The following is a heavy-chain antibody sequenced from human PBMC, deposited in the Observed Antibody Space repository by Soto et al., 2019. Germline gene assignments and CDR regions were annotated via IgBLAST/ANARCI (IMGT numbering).Heavy chain of an antibody. D-gene: IGHD4-17*01. V-gene: IGHV4-59*01. CDR2: IYYSGST. Sequence: QVQLQESGPGLVKPSETLSLTCTVSGGSISSYYWSWIRQPPGKGLEWIGYIYYSGSTNYNPSLKSRVPISADTSKNQFSLKLSSVTAADTAVYYCATDDYGDYVSSRRPYYYYYYMDVWGKGTTVTVSS. CDR3: ATDDYGDYVSSRRPYYYYYYMDV. J-gene: IGHJ6*03. CDR1: GGSISSYY.